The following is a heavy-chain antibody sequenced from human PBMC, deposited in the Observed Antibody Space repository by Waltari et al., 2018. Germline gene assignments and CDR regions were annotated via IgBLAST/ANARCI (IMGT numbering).Heavy chain of an antibody. D-gene: IGHD2-2*02. CDR1: GYSFTSYW. CDR2: IIPIFGTA. V-gene: IGHV1-69*01. CDR3: ASARKGKECTSCYTGRFDY. Sequence: VQLVQSGAEVKKPGESLKISCKGSGYSFTSYWIGWVRQMPGKGLEWMGGIIPIFGTANYAQKFQGRVTITADESTSTAYMELSSLRSEDTAVYYCASARKGKECTSCYTGRFDYWGQGTLVTVSS. J-gene: IGHJ4*02.